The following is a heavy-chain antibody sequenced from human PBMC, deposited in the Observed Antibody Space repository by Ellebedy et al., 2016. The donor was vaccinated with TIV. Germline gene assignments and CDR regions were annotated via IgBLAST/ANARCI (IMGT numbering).Heavy chain of an antibody. V-gene: IGHV1-8*01. Sequence: ASVKVSCKASGYTFTSYDINWVRQATGQGLEWMGWMNPNSGNTGYAQKFQGRVTMTRNTSISTAYMELSSLRSEDTAVYYCARELGYSFSVGNWFDPWGQGTLVTVSS. J-gene: IGHJ5*02. CDR3: ARELGYSFSVGNWFDP. CDR1: GYTFTSYD. CDR2: MNPNSGNT. D-gene: IGHD5-18*01.